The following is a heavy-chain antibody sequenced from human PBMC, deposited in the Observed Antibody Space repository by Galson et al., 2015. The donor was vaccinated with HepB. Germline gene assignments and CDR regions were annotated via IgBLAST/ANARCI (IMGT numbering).Heavy chain of an antibody. V-gene: IGHV3-33*01. D-gene: IGHD3-22*01. CDR2: IWYDGSNK. J-gene: IGHJ4*02. Sequence: SLRLSCAASGFTFSSYGMHWVRQAPGKGLEWVAVIWYDGSNKYYADSVKGRFTISRDNSKNTLYLQMNSLRAEDTAVYYCARDYYDSSGYYWATSIPDYWGQGTLVTVSS. CDR1: GFTFSSYG. CDR3: ARDYYDSSGYYWATSIPDY.